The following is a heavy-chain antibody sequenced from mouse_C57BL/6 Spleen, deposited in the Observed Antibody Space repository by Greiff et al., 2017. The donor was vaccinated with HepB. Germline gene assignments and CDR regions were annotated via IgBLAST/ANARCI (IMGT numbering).Heavy chain of an antibody. D-gene: IGHD2-1*01. J-gene: IGHJ3*01. CDR1: GFTFSSYG. CDR3: ARGEDGIAWFAY. Sequence: EVMLVESGGDLVKPGGSLKLSCAASGFTFSSYGMSWVRQTPDKRLEWVATISSGGSYTYYPDSVKGRFTISRDNAKNTLYLQMSSLKSEDTAMYYGARGEDGIAWFAYWGQGTLVTVSA. CDR2: ISSGGSYT. V-gene: IGHV5-6*02.